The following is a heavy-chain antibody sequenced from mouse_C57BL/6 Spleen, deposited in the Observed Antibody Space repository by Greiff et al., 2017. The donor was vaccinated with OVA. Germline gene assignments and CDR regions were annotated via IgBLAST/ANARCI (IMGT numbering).Heavy chain of an antibody. J-gene: IGHJ2*01. CDR3: TRSCITTVAHFDY. V-gene: IGHV1-5*01. Sequence: DVQLQESGPVLARPGASVKMSCKTSGYTFTSYWMHWVKQRPGQGLEWIGAIYPGNSDTSYNQKFKGKAKLTAVTSASTAYMELSSLTNEDSAVYYCTRSCITTVAHFDYWGQGTTLTVSS. CDR1: GYTFTSYW. CDR2: IYPGNSDT. D-gene: IGHD1-1*01.